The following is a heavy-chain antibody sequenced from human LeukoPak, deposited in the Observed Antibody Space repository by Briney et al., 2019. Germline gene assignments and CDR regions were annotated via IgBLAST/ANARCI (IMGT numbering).Heavy chain of an antibody. CDR2: ISSGSSSI. CDR3: AKSLYGGCDY. J-gene: IGHJ4*02. CDR1: GFTFSSYT. V-gene: IGHV3-48*01. Sequence: GGSLRLSCAVSGFTFSSYTMNWVRQAPGKGLEWVSYISSGSSSIYYADSVKGRFTISRDNAKNSLYLQMNSLRAEDTAVYYCAKSLYGGCDYWGQGTVVTVSS. D-gene: IGHD3-16*02.